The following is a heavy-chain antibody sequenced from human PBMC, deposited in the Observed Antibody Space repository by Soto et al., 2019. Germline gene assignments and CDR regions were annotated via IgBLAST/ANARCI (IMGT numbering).Heavy chain of an antibody. CDR2: ISYDGSNK. CDR1: GFTFSSYG. CDR3: AKANDAFDI. J-gene: IGHJ3*02. V-gene: IGHV3-30*18. Sequence: GGSVRLSCAASGFTFSSYGMHWVRQAPGKGLEWVAVISYDGSNKYYADSVKGRFTISRDNSKNTLYLQMNSLRAEDTAVYYCAKANDAFDIWGQGTMVTVSS.